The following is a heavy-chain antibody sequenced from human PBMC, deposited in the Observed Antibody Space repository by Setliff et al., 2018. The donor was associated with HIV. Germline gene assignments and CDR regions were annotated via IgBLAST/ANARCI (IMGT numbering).Heavy chain of an antibody. V-gene: IGHV4-34*01. CDR3: ARVSCSSWYSSPQYYYYSMDV. D-gene: IGHD6-13*01. CDR2: IQHSGRT. CDR1: GGSFSGYC. J-gene: IGHJ6*03. Sequence: LSLTCAVYGGSFSGYCWSWIRQPPGKGLEWIGEIQHSGRTNYNPSLKSRVTTSVDTSKNQFSLRLSPVPAAETAVYYCARVSCSSWYSSPQYYYYSMDVWGNGTTVTVSS.